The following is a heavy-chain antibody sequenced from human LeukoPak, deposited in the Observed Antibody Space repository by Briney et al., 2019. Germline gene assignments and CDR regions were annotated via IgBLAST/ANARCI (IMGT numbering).Heavy chain of an antibody. V-gene: IGHV3-7*01. CDR1: GFTFSSYR. CDR3: ARDTYASGWYHNGY. Sequence: PGGSLRLSCAASGFTFSSYRMSWVSQAPGKGLEWVANINQDGTEKYYVDSVKGRFTISRDNAKNSLYLQMNSLRAEDSAMYYCARDTYASGWYHNGYWGQGTLVTVSS. D-gene: IGHD6-19*01. J-gene: IGHJ4*02. CDR2: INQDGTEK.